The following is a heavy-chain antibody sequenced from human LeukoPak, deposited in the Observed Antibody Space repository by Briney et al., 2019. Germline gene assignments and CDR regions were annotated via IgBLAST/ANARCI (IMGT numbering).Heavy chain of an antibody. V-gene: IGHV3-23*01. Sequence: PGRSLRLSCAASGFTFSSYAMSWVRQAPGKGLEWVSAISGSGGSTYYADSVKGRFTISRDNSKNTLYLQMNSLRAEDTAVYYCAKDQSGSCIFDYWGQGTLVTVSS. D-gene: IGHD1-26*01. CDR3: AKDQSGSCIFDY. CDR1: GFTFSSYA. CDR2: ISGSGGST. J-gene: IGHJ4*02.